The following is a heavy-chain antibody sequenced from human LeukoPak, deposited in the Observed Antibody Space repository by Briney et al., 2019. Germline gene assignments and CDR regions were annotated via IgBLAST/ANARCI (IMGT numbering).Heavy chain of an antibody. CDR3: AREKSTLLFYDSSGQRTYYYGMDV. CDR2: IYSGGST. J-gene: IGHJ6*02. V-gene: IGHV3-66*01. Sequence: TGGSLRLSCAASGFTVSSNYMSWVRQAPGKGLEWVSVIYSGGSTYYADSVKGRFTISRDNSKNTLYLQMNSLRAEDTAVYYCAREKSTLLFYDSSGQRTYYYGMDVWGQGTTVTVSS. CDR1: GFTVSSNY. D-gene: IGHD3-22*01.